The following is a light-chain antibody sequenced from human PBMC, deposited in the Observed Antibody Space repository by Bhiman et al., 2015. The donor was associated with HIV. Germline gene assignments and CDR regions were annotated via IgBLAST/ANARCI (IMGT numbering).Light chain of an antibody. Sequence: SYELTQPPSVSVSPGQTASITCTGHRLEDKYTCWYQQRPGQSPLLIIYQNGERPSGIPERFSGSNSGITSTLTISGTQAADEGDYYCQTWDSDTVIFGGGTKLTVL. CDR2: QNG. CDR3: QTWDSDTVI. J-gene: IGLJ2*01. V-gene: IGLV3-1*01. CDR1: RLEDKY.